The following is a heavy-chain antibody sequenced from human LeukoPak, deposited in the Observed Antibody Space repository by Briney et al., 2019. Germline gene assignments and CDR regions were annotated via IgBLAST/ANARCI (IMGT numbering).Heavy chain of an antibody. CDR3: ARDPHIAAAGTIFDY. D-gene: IGHD6-13*01. CDR1: GFTFSSCS. V-gene: IGHV3-48*02. J-gene: IGHJ4*02. CDR2: ISSSSTTR. Sequence: GGSLRLSCVVSGFTFSSCSMNWVRQAPGKGLEWVSYISSSSTTRYYADSVKGRFTISRDNAKNLLYLQMNSLRDEDSAVYYCARDPHIAAAGTIFDYWGQGTLVTVSS.